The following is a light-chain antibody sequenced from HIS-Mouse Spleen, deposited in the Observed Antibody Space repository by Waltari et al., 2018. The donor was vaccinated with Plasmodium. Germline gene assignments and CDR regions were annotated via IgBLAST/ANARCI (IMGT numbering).Light chain of an antibody. V-gene: IGKV1-5*03. CDR2: KAS. J-gene: IGKJ1*01. Sequence: DIQITHSPSTLSASVGYRVTLTCRASQSISSWLAWYQQKPGKAPKLLIYKASSLESGVPSRFSGSGSGTEFTLNISSLQPDDFATYYCQQYNSYSWTFGQGTKVEIK. CDR3: QQYNSYSWT. CDR1: QSISSW.